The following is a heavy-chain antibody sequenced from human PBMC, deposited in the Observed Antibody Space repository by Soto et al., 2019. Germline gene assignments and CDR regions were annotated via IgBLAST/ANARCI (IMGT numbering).Heavy chain of an antibody. J-gene: IGHJ6*02. Sequence: LEILSLTCTVSGGSISSSSYYWGWIRQPPGKGLEWIGSIYYSGSTYYNPSLKSRVTISVDTSKNQFSLKLSSVTAADTAVYYCARPHDGGMDVWGQGTTVTVSS. D-gene: IGHD1-1*01. CDR2: IYYSGST. V-gene: IGHV4-39*01. CDR3: ARPHDGGMDV. CDR1: GGSISSSSYY.